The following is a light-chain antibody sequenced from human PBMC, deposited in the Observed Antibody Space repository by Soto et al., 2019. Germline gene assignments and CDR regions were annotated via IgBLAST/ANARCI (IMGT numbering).Light chain of an antibody. Sequence: IVLTQSPGTLSLSPGERATLSCRASQSVSSTFSSWYQQKPDQDPRLLLYDASSRTTATPSRFSGSGSGTDLTLTISRLEPEDFGVYYCQHYHRSASKYTFGQGTKLEIK. CDR1: QSVSSTF. J-gene: IGKJ2*01. CDR3: QHYHRSASKYT. V-gene: IGKV3-20*01. CDR2: DAS.